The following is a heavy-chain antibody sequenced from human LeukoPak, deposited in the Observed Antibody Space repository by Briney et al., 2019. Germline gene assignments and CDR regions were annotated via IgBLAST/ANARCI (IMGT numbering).Heavy chain of an antibody. CDR1: GFTFSSYA. CDR2: IKQDGSEK. V-gene: IGHV3-7*01. Sequence: GGSLRLSCAASGFTFSSYAMSWVRQAPGKGLEWVANIKQDGSEKYYVDSVKGRFTISRDNAKNSLYLQMNSLRAEDTAVYYCAREKVAVAGTNYYYYYMDVWGKGTTVTVSS. D-gene: IGHD6-19*01. J-gene: IGHJ6*03. CDR3: AREKVAVAGTNYYYYYMDV.